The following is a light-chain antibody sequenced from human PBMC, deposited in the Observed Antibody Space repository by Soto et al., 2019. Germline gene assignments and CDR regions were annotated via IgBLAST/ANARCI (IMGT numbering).Light chain of an antibody. J-gene: IGKJ1*01. CDR2: GAS. CDR3: QYYGDSSWT. CDR1: QSVPSWY. V-gene: IGKV3-20*01. Sequence: EIVLTQSPDALSLSPGERATLSCRASQSVPSWYLAWYQQKPDQSPRLLIFGASSRASGISDRFSGSGSGKAFTLTIGRLEPEDFAMYYCQYYGDSSWTFGQGTRVDIK.